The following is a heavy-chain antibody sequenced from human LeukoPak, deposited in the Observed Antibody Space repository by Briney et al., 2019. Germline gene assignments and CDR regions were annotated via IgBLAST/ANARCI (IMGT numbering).Heavy chain of an antibody. CDR2: IYTSGST. CDR1: GGSISSGSYY. J-gene: IGHJ6*03. CDR3: ARGTYGSGSKIYYYYMDV. V-gene: IGHV4-61*02. Sequence: PSETLSLTCTVSGGSISSGSYYWSWVRQPAGKGLEWIGRIYTSGSTNYNPSLKSRVTMSVDTSKNQFSLKLSSVTAADTAVYYCARGTYGSGSKIYYYYMDVWGKGTTVTISS. D-gene: IGHD3-10*01.